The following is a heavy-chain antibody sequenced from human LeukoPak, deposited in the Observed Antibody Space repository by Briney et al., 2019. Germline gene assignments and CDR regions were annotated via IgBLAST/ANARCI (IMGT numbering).Heavy chain of an antibody. D-gene: IGHD1-26*01. Sequence: PSETLSLTCTVSGGSISSYYWSWIRQPAGKGLEWVGRIYTSGSTNYNPSLKSRVTLSVDTSKNPFSLKLSSVTAADTAVYYCARDGKHGSYYYFDYWGQGTLVTVSS. J-gene: IGHJ4*02. CDR1: GGSISSYY. CDR2: IYTSGST. V-gene: IGHV4-4*07. CDR3: ARDGKHGSYYYFDY.